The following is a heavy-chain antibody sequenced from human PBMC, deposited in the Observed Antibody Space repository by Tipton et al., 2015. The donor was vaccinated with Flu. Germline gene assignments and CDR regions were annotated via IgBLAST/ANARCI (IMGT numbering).Heavy chain of an antibody. D-gene: IGHD3-16*01. CDR2: VYFNGAT. CDR1: GGSMTYFY. V-gene: IGHV4-59*01. CDR3: ARVPRGDGFIGYYYGLDV. J-gene: IGHJ6*02. Sequence: TLSLTCTVSGGSMTYFYWTWIRQSPGKGPEWIGYVYFNGATGYNPSLRSRVTISVDTAKNQFSLRLDSLTAADTAVYYCARVPRGDGFIGYYYGLDVWGQGTTVNVSS.